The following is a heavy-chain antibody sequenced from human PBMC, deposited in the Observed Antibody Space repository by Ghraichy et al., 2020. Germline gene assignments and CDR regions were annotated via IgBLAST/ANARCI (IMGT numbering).Heavy chain of an antibody. V-gene: IGHV3-23*01. CDR3: AKDQEGLGGFDY. D-gene: IGHD3/OR15-3a*01. J-gene: IGHJ4*02. CDR2: IDGSGGSI. Sequence: GGSLRLSCAASGFTFSGYAMSWVRQAPGKGLEWVSGIDGSGGSIYYADSVKGRFSISRDNSKNTLYVQMNSLRAEDTAVYYCAKDQEGLGGFDYWGQGTLVTVSS. CDR1: GFTFSGYA.